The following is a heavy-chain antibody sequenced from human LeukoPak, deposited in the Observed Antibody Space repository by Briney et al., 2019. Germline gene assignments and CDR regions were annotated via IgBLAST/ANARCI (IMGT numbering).Heavy chain of an antibody. CDR2: IYYSGST. J-gene: IGHJ6*03. CDR3: ARYVSYYGSGFYYYYYMDV. D-gene: IGHD3-10*01. V-gene: IGHV4-39*01. CDR1: GGSISSSNYY. Sequence: SETLSLTCTVSGGSISSSNYYWGWIRQPPGKGLEWIGNIYYSGSTYYNPSLKSRVTISVDTSKNQFSLKLNSVTAADTAVYYCARYVSYYGSGFYYYYYMDVWGKGTTVTISS.